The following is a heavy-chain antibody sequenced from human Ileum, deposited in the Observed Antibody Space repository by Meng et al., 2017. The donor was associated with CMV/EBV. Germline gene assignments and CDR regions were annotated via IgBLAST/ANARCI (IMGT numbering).Heavy chain of an antibody. CDR1: GGAFSGYS. J-gene: IGHJ5*02. V-gene: IGHV4-34*01. Sequence: VYGGAFSGYSWSWIRQPPGKGLEWIGEINHSGSTNYNPSLKTRVAISVDTSKNQFSLKLISVTAADTAVYYCARRRLQFLEWFPFDPWGQGTLVTVSS. CDR3: ARRRLQFLEWFPFDP. D-gene: IGHD3-3*01. CDR2: INHSGST.